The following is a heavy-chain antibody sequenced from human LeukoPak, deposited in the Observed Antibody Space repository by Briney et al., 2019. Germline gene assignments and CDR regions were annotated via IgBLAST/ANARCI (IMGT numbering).Heavy chain of an antibody. D-gene: IGHD4-17*01. Sequence: GVSLRLSCAASGFTFSSYSMNWVRQAPGKGLDWVSSISRRSSYIYYADSVKGRFTISRDNAKNSVYLQMNSLRAEDTAVYYCASYGDYDRGYFDYWGQGTLVTVSS. CDR1: GFTFSSYS. V-gene: IGHV3-21*01. CDR3: ASYGDYDRGYFDY. CDR2: ISRRSSYI. J-gene: IGHJ4*02.